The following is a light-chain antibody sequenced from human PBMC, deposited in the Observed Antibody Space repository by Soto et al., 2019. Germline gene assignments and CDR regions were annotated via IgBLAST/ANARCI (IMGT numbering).Light chain of an antibody. CDR3: AAWDDSRNGYV. CDR2: SNN. J-gene: IGLJ1*01. CDR1: STYIGSNT. V-gene: IGLV1-44*01. Sequence: QTALTQKPSASSTHGHSDTISCSGSSTYIGSNTVNWYQQLPGTASKLLIYSNNQRSSVVPERFSGSKSGTSASLAISGLQAEDEADYYCAAWDDSRNGYVFGTGTKVTVL.